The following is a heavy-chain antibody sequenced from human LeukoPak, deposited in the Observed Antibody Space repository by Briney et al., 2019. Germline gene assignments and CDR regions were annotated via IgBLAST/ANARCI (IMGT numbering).Heavy chain of an antibody. Sequence: GGSLRLSRAASGFTFSRYDMHWVRQATGKGLEWVSTIDTAGNAYYPGSVKGRFTISRESAKNSFYLQMNSLRAGDTAVYYCVRDNMISGSMDVWGKGTTVTISS. CDR2: IDTAGNA. CDR1: GFTFSRYD. J-gene: IGHJ6*03. CDR3: VRDNMISGSMDV. V-gene: IGHV3-13*01. D-gene: IGHD3/OR15-3a*01.